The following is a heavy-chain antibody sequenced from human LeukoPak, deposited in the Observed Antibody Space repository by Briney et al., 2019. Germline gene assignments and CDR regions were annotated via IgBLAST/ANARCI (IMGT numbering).Heavy chain of an antibody. Sequence: SETLSLTCTVSGGSISSGGYYWSWIRQHPGKGLEWIGEINHSGSTNYNPSLKSRVTISVDTSKNQFSLKLSSVTAADTAVYYCARGRRTHGIYYDSSGYYRTLDYWGQGTLVTVSS. V-gene: IGHV4-39*07. J-gene: IGHJ4*02. D-gene: IGHD3-22*01. CDR3: ARGRRTHGIYYDSSGYYRTLDY. CDR1: GGSISSGGYY. CDR2: INHSGST.